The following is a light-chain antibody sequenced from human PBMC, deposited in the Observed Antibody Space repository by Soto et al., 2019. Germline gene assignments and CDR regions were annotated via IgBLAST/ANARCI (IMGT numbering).Light chain of an antibody. Sequence: EIVVTQSPGILSVSPGDRATLSCRASQSVSTNLDWYQQKPGQAPTLLIYAASTRATGIPARFTGSGSGTDFTLTISSLQSEDFAVYYCQEYSKWPLFTFGPGTIVDIK. J-gene: IGKJ3*01. CDR3: QEYSKWPLFT. CDR2: AAS. CDR1: QSVSTN. V-gene: IGKV3-15*01.